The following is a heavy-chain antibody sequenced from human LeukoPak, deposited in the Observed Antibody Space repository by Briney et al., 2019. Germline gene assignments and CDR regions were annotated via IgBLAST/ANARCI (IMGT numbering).Heavy chain of an antibody. V-gene: IGHV1-18*04. CDR1: GYTFTNYG. Sequence: ASVKVSCKASGYTFTNYGITWVRQAPGQGLEWMGWISAYNANANYAQRFQGRVTMTTDTSTSTVYMELRSLRSDDTAIYYCARTDYDILPGARMDVWAKGPRSPSPQ. CDR3: ARTDYDILPGARMDV. D-gene: IGHD3-9*01. J-gene: IGHJ6*04. CDR2: ISAYNANA.